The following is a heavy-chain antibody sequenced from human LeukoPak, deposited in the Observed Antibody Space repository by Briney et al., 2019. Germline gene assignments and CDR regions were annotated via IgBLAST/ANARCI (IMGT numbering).Heavy chain of an antibody. CDR1: GFTVSSNY. J-gene: IGHJ3*02. V-gene: IGHV3-53*01. CDR3: ARTTVTPGSYDAFDI. Sequence: GGSLRLSCAASGFTVSSNYMSWVRQAPGKGLEWVSIIYKDGSTYYADSVKGQFIISRDNSKNTLYLQINSLRVEDTAVYYCARTTVTPGSYDAFDIWGQGTMVTVSS. CDR2: IYKDGST. D-gene: IGHD4-17*01.